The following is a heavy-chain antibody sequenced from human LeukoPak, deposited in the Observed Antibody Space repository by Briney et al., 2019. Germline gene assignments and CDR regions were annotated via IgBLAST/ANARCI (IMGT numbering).Heavy chain of an antibody. V-gene: IGHV3-7*04. CDR2: IKQDGSEK. D-gene: IGHD6-13*01. CDR3: ARARGSSWYTWFDP. CDR1: GFTFSSYW. J-gene: IGHJ5*02. Sequence: GGSLRLSCAASGFTFSSYWTSWVRQAPGKGLEWVANIKQDGSEKYYVDSVKGRFTISRDNAKNSLYLQMNSLRAEDTAVYYCARARGSSWYTWFDPWGQGTLVTVSS.